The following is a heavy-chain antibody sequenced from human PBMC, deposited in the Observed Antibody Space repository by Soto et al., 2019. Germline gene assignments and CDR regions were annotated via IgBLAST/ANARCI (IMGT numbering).Heavy chain of an antibody. J-gene: IGHJ6*02. CDR1: GFTFSSHA. CDR3: ANNRDGYYYTGTDV. CDR2: ISGTGVST. Sequence: EVQLLESGGDLVQPGGSLRLSCAASGFTFSSHAISWVRQAPGKGLEWVSAISGTGVSTFYADSVKGRFTISRDNSKNTLYLQMNSLRVEDTAIYYCANNRDGYYYTGTDVWGQGTTVTVSS. V-gene: IGHV3-23*01.